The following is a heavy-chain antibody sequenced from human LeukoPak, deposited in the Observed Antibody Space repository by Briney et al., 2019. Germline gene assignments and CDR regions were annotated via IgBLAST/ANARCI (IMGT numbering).Heavy chain of an antibody. CDR2: ISSNGGST. CDR3: ARDFGLTGKVDY. Sequence: AGSLRLSCAASGFTFSRYAMHWVRQAPGKGLESVSAISSNGGSTYYANSVKGRFTISRDNSKNTLYLQMGSLRAEDLAVYYCARDFGLTGKVDYWGQGTLVTVSS. V-gene: IGHV3-64*01. D-gene: IGHD1-20*01. CDR1: GFTFSRYA. J-gene: IGHJ4*02.